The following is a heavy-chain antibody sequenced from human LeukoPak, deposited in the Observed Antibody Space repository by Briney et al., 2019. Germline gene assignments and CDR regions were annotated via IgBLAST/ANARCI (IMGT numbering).Heavy chain of an antibody. CDR3: AREGGSSWYSRDFYYIDV. D-gene: IGHD6-13*01. J-gene: IGHJ6*03. CDR1: GGSFSGYY. Sequence: SETLSLTCAVYGGSFSGYYWSWIRQPPGRGLEWIGEINHSGSTNYNPSLKSRVTISVDTSKNQFSLKLSSVTAADTAVYYCAREGGSSWYSRDFYYIDVWGKGTTVTVSS. V-gene: IGHV4-34*01. CDR2: INHSGST.